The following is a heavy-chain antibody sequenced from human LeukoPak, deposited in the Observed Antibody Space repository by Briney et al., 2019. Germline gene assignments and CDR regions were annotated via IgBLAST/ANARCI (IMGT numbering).Heavy chain of an antibody. V-gene: IGHV4-59*01. CDR2: IYYTGNT. D-gene: IGHD2-15*01. J-gene: IGHJ4*02. CDR3: ARGYCSGGTCYSVDY. Sequence: SETLSLTCTVSGGSISSYYWSWIRQPPGKGLEWIGYIYYTGNTNYNPSLKSRVTISLDTSKNQFSPKLSSVTAADTAVYYCARGYCSGGTCYSVDYWGQGTLVTVSS. CDR1: GGSISSYY.